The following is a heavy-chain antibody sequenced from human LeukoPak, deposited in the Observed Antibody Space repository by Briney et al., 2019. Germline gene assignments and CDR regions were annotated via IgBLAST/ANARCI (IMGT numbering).Heavy chain of an antibody. CDR1: GFTFSTYA. J-gene: IGHJ4*02. CDR2: IYSGGST. Sequence: GGSLRLSCAASGFTFSTYAMSWVRQAPGKGLEWVSVIYSGGSTYYADSVKGRFTISRDNSKNTLYLQMNSLRAEDTAVYYCARVGVQLWLAFDYWGQGTLVTVSS. CDR3: ARVGVQLWLAFDY. V-gene: IGHV3-66*02. D-gene: IGHD5-18*01.